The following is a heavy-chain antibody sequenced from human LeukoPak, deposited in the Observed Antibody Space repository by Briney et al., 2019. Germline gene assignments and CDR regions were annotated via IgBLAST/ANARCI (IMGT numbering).Heavy chain of an antibody. CDR2: IYHSGST. V-gene: IGHV4-4*02. CDR1: GGSISRSNW. D-gene: IGHD3-3*01. J-gene: IGHJ2*01. Sequence: SETLSLTCAVSGGSISRSNWWSWVRQPPGKGLEWIGEIYHSGSTNYNPSLKSRVTISVDKSKNQFSLKLSSVTAADTAVYYCAREDYDDSGAWYFDLWGRGTLVTVSS. CDR3: AREDYDDSGAWYFDL.